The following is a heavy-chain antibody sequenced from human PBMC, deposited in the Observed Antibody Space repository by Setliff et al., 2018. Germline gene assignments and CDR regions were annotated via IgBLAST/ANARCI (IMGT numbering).Heavy chain of an antibody. CDR3: ARGRNIAARLLDS. J-gene: IGHJ4*02. D-gene: IGHD6-6*01. Sequence: SETLSLTCTVSGDSISSRRNYWGWFRQPAGKELEWIGQIYTSWSTNYNPSLKSRVTISLDTSKNQFSLRLTSVTAEDTAVYYCARGRNIAARLLDSWGQGTLVTVSS. CDR2: IYTSWST. V-gene: IGHV4-61*09. CDR1: GDSISSRRNY.